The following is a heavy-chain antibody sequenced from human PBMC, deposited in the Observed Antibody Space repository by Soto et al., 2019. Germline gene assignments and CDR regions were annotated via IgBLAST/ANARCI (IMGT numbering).Heavy chain of an antibody. D-gene: IGHD3-10*01. CDR2: IKHDGSDE. J-gene: IGHJ5*02. CDR3: VRDRDYGSVSYFNS. Sequence: GGSLRLSCAASGFTFSSYWMSWVRQAPGRGLEWVANIKHDGSDEYYVDSVKGRFTISRDNAKNSLYLQMNSLRAEDTAVYYCVRDRDYGSVSYFNSWGQGTLVTVSS. V-gene: IGHV3-7*01. CDR1: GFTFSSYW.